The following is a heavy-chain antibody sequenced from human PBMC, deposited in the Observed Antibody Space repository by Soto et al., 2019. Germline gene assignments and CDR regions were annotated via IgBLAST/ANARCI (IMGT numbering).Heavy chain of an antibody. V-gene: IGHV4-31*03. CDR3: ARSGLLRWYYYYYGMDV. Sequence: PSEPLSLTCTVSGGSISSGGYYWSWIRQHPGKGLEWIGYIYYSGSTYYNPSLKGRVTISVDTSKNQLSLKLSSVSAADTAVYNCARSGLLRWYYYYYGMDVWGQGTTVTVSS. J-gene: IGHJ6*02. CDR1: GGSISSGGYY. D-gene: IGHD4-17*01. CDR2: IYYSGST.